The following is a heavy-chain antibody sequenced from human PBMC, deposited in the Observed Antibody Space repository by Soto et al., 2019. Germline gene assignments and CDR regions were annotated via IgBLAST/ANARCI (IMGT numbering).Heavy chain of an antibody. D-gene: IGHD3-10*01. CDR3: ARNMVRGVYGMDV. CDR2: IYYSGST. J-gene: IGHJ6*02. Sequence: PSETLSLTCTVSGGSISSYYWSWIRQPPGKGLEWIGYIYYSGSTNYNPSLKSRVTISVDTSKNQFSLKLSSVTAADTAVYYCARNMVRGVYGMDVWGQGTTVTVSS. V-gene: IGHV4-59*01. CDR1: GGSISSYY.